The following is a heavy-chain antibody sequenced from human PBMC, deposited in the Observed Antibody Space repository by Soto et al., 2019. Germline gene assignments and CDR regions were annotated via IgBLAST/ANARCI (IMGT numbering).Heavy chain of an antibody. CDR2: IYWDDDK. Sequence: SGPTLVNPTQTLTLTCSFSGFSLSTSGVAVGWIRQPPGKALEWLALIYWDDDKRYSPSLKSRLTITKDTSKKQVVLTMTNMDPVDTATYYCEHRRLEPPLDYWGQVTLVTVSA. D-gene: IGHD1-1*01. CDR1: GFSLSTSGVA. J-gene: IGHJ4*02. V-gene: IGHV2-5*02. CDR3: EHRRLEPPLDY.